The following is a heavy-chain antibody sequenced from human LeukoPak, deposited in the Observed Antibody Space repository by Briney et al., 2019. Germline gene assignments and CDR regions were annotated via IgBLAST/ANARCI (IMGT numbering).Heavy chain of an antibody. CDR2: ISYDGINE. Sequence: PGGSLRLSCAASGFTFSTYNIHWVRQAPGKGLEWVAVISYDGINEYYADSVKGRFTISRDNSKHTLYLHMNSLRAEDTSVYYCAREDTSGWFDYWGQGTLVTVSS. D-gene: IGHD6-19*01. J-gene: IGHJ4*02. CDR3: AREDTSGWFDY. CDR1: GFTFSTYN. V-gene: IGHV3-30-3*01.